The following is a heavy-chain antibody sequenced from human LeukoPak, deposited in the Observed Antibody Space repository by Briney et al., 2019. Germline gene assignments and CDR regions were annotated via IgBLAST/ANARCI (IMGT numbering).Heavy chain of an antibody. CDR1: GFTFDDYG. Sequence: GSLRLSCAASGFTFDDYGMSWVRQAPGKGLEWVSGINWNGGSTGYADSVKGRFTISRDNAKNSLYLQMNSLRAKDTALYYCASLSTGSSSPAHGYWGQGTLVTVSS. CDR3: ASLSTGSSSPAHGY. CDR2: INWNGGST. V-gene: IGHV3-20*04. D-gene: IGHD6-13*01. J-gene: IGHJ4*02.